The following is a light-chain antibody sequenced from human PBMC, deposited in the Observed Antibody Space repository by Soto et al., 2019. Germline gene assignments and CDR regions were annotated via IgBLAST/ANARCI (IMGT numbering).Light chain of an antibody. CDR3: QPLNSYPHT. CDR1: QGISSY. J-gene: IGKJ4*01. Sequence: DIQLTQSPSFLSASVGDRVTITCRASQGISSYLAWYQQKPGKAPKLLIYTASTLQSGVPSRFSGSGSGTEFTLTISSLQPEDFATHYCQPLNSYPHTFGGGTNVEIK. CDR2: TAS. V-gene: IGKV1-9*01.